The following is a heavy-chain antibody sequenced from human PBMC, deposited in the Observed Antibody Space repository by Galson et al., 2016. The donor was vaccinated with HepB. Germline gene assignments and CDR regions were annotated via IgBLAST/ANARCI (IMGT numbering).Heavy chain of an antibody. D-gene: IGHD6-19*01. CDR2: ISGGGTNT. CDR3: AVKSVAGTFDY. V-gene: IGHV3-23*01. CDR1: GFTFGDYA. Sequence: SLRLSCAASGFTFGDYAMSWVRQAPGKGLDWVSVISGGGTNTYYADSVKGRFIISRDNSKNTLYLEMNSLTVEDSAMYFCAVKSVAGTFDYWGRGTLVTVSS. J-gene: IGHJ4*02.